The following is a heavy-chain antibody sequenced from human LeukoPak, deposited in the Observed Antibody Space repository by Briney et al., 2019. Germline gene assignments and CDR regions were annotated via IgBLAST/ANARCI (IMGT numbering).Heavy chain of an antibody. CDR2: IKQDGSEK. D-gene: IGHD3-22*01. Sequence: GGSPRLSCAASGFTFSNYWMTWVRQAPGKGLEWVANIKQDGSEKYYVDSVKGRFTISRDNAKNSLYLQMNSLRAEDTAVYYCARSETTYYYDSSVYFYYYYGMDVWGQGTTVTVSS. V-gene: IGHV3-7*01. CDR3: ARSETTYYYDSSVYFYYYYGMDV. CDR1: GFTFSNYW. J-gene: IGHJ6*02.